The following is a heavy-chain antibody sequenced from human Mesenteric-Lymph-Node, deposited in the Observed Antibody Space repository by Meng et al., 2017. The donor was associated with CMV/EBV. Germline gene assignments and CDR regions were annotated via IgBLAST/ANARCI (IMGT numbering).Heavy chain of an antibody. V-gene: IGHV3-23*01. CDR1: GFTFSSYA. Sequence: GESLKISCAASGFTFSSYAVSWVRQAPGKGLEWVSAISGSGGSTYYADSVKGRFTISRDNSKNTLYLQMNSLRAEDTALYYCAKDFFKAPSSSGYTRNYFDSWGQGTLVTVSS. CDR2: ISGSGGST. CDR3: AKDFFKAPSSSGYTRNYFDS. D-gene: IGHD3-3*01. J-gene: IGHJ4*02.